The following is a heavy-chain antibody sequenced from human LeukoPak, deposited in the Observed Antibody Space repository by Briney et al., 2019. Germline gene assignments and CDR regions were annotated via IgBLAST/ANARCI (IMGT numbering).Heavy chain of an antibody. CDR1: GFSFDDYA. CDR2: ISSSSSYI. Sequence: GRSLRLSCAASGFSFDDYAMHWVRQAPGKGLEWVSSISSSSSYIYYADSVKGRFTISRDNAKNSLYLQMNSLRAEDTAVYYCAKSLGSRTDWFDPWGQGTLVTVSS. CDR3: AKSLGSRTDWFDP. J-gene: IGHJ5*02. V-gene: IGHV3-21*01. D-gene: IGHD6-13*01.